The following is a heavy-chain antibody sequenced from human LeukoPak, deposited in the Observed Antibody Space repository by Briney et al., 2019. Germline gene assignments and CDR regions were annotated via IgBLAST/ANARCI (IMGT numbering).Heavy chain of an antibody. D-gene: IGHD5-12*01. CDR2: IYSGGST. J-gene: IGHJ4*02. Sequence: TLSLTCTVSGGSLSSSHYSWGWIRQPPGKGLEWIGSIYSGGSTYYNPSLKSRVTISVDTSKNQFSLKLSSVTAADTAVYYCARLRVSVTTTSDFDYWGQGTLVTVSS. CDR3: ARLRVSVTTTSDFDY. CDR1: GGSLSSSHYS. V-gene: IGHV4-39*01.